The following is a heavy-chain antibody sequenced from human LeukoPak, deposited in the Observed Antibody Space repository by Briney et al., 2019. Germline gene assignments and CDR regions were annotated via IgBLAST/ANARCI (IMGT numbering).Heavy chain of an antibody. CDR2: INRDGSDK. Sequence: GGSLRLSCAASGFTFSTYWMTWVRQAPGKGLEWVANINRDGSDKYYVDSVKGRFTISRDDAKNMLYLEMSSLRDEDMAVYYCVAAAPHIDYWGQGTLVTVSS. V-gene: IGHV3-7*01. D-gene: IGHD6-13*01. CDR3: VAAAPHIDY. J-gene: IGHJ4*02. CDR1: GFTFSTYW.